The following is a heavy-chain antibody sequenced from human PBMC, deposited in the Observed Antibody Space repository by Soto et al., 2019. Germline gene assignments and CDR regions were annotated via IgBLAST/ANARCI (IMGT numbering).Heavy chain of an antibody. Sequence: ASVKVSCKASGGTFSSYAISWVRQAPGQGLEWMGGIIPIYGTANYAQKFQGRVTITADESTSTAYMELSSLRSEDTAVYYCARLAGYYDSSGYHFDYWGQGTLVTVSS. V-gene: IGHV1-69*13. CDR2: IIPIYGTA. D-gene: IGHD3-22*01. CDR3: ARLAGYYDSSGYHFDY. CDR1: GGTFSSYA. J-gene: IGHJ4*02.